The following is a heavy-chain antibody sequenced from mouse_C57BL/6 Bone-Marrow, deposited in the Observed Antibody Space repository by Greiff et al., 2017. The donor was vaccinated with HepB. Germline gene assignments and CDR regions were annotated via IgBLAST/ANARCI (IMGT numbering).Heavy chain of an antibody. CDR2: SRNKANDYTT. Sequence: DVQLVESGGGLVQSGRSLRLSCATSGFTFSDFYMEWVRQAPGKGLEWIAASRNKANDYTTEYSASVKGRFIVSRDTSQSILYLQMNALRAEDTAIYYCARDYYGSRRDWYFDVWGTGTTVTVSS. J-gene: IGHJ1*03. CDR3: ARDYYGSRRDWYFDV. CDR1: GFTFSDFY. D-gene: IGHD1-1*01. V-gene: IGHV7-1*01.